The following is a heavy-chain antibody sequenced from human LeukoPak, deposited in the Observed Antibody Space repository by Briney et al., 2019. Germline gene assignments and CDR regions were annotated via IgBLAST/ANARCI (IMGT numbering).Heavy chain of an antibody. CDR3: ARGVSPYGSGSYYYT. V-gene: IGHV3-30*04. Sequence: PGGSLRLSCAASGFTFSSYAMHWVRQAPGKGLEWVAVISYDGSNKYYADSVKGRFTISRDNSKNTLYLQMNSLRAEDTAVYYCARGVSPYGSGSYYYTWGQGTLVTVSS. CDR2: ISYDGSNK. J-gene: IGHJ5*02. D-gene: IGHD3-10*01. CDR1: GFTFSSYA.